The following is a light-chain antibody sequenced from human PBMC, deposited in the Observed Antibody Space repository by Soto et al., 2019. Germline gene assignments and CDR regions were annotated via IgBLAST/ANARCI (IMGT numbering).Light chain of an antibody. CDR3: QQYYFTPYT. CDR2: WAS. V-gene: IGKV4-1*01. J-gene: IGKJ2*01. CDR1: RSLLYIPNNKIY. Sequence: DIVMTQSPDSLAVSLGERATINCKCSRSLLYIPNNKIYLAWYQQKSGQPPKLLIQWASTRESGVPDRFGGSGTGTEFTLTISSLQPEDVAVYYCQQYYFTPYTFGQGTKLEIK.